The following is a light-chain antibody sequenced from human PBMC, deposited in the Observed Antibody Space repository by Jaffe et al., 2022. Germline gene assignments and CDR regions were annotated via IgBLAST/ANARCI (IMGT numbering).Light chain of an antibody. V-gene: IGLV2-11*01. J-gene: IGLJ1*01. CDR1: SSDVGGFFL. CDR3: CSYAGSYTYV. CDR2: DVS. Sequence: QSALTQPRSVSGSPGQSVTISCTGTSSDVGGFFLVSWYQQHPGKAPKLMLYDVSTRPSGVPDRFSGSKSGNTASLTISGLQAEDEADYYCCSYAGSYTYVFGPGTKVTVL.